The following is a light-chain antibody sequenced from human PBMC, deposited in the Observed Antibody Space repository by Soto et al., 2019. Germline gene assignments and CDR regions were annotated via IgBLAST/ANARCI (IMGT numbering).Light chain of an antibody. CDR2: GAS. J-gene: IGKJ1*01. Sequence: EIVLTQSPGTLSLSPGERAPPSCRASQSVTTTYLAWYQQKPGQAPRLLTYGASSRATGIPDRFSGSGSGSDFTLTISRLEPEDFAVYYCQQYGSSPTFGQGTKVEIK. V-gene: IGKV3-20*01. CDR3: QQYGSSPT. CDR1: QSVTTTY.